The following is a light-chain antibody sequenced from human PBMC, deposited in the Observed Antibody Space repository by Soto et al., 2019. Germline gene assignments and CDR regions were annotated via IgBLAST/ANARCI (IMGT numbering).Light chain of an antibody. Sequence: EIVLTQSPGTLSLSPGERATLSCRASQSVSSSCLAWYQQKPGQAPRLLICGECSRATGIPDRFSRSGSETELTLTIRRLEPADFAVYYSQHYGKSLRTFGQGTTEETK. CDR1: QSVSSSC. J-gene: IGKJ1*01. CDR2: GEC. V-gene: IGKV3-20*01. CDR3: QHYGKSLRT.